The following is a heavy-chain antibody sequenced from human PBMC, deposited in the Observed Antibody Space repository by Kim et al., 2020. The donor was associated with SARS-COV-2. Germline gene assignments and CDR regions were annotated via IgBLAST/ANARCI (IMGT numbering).Heavy chain of an antibody. Sequence: KSRGTISVDTSKNQFSLKLSSVTAAETAVYYCARERGYCSGGSCPDAFDIWGQGTMVTVSS. J-gene: IGHJ3*02. D-gene: IGHD2-15*01. V-gene: IGHV4-39*07. CDR3: ARERGYCSGGSCPDAFDI.